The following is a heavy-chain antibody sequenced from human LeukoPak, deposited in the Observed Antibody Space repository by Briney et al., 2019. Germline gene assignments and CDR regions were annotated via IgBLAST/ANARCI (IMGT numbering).Heavy chain of an antibody. CDR2: INPSGGST. CDR1: GYTFTSYY. J-gene: IGHJ1*01. CDR3: ARSPGACGGDCYSEYFQH. V-gene: IGHV1-46*01. D-gene: IGHD2-21*02. Sequence: ASVKVSCKASGYTFTSYYMHWVRQAPGQGLEWMGIINPSGGSTSYAQKFQGGVTMTRDMSTSTVYMELSSLRSEDTAVYYCARSPGACGGDCYSEYFQHWGQGTLVTVSS.